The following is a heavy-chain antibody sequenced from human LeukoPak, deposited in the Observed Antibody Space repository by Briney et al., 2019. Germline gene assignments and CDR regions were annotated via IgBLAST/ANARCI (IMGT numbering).Heavy chain of an antibody. Sequence: SETLSLTCTVSGGSISSYQWSWIRQPPGKGLEWIGYISYSGFTNYNPSLKSRVTMSVDTSKNQFSLKLSSVTAADTAVYYCARDFVIPEDAFDIWGQGTRVTVSS. J-gene: IGHJ3*02. D-gene: IGHD1-14*01. V-gene: IGHV4-59*12. CDR2: ISYSGFT. CDR1: GGSISSYQ. CDR3: ARDFVIPEDAFDI.